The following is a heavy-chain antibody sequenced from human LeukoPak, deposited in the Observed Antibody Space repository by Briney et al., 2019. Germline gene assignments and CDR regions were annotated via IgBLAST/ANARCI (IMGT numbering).Heavy chain of an antibody. V-gene: IGHV4-59*08. J-gene: IGHJ3*02. CDR3: ARPVAGTVDAFDI. D-gene: IGHD6-19*01. Sequence: SGTLCLTCTASGGSISTYYMSWIRQPPGKGLEWMGYIYYSGSTNYNHSLKSRVTISVDTSKNQFSLKLSSVTAADTAVFYCARPVAGTVDAFDIWGQGTMVTVSS. CDR1: GGSISTYY. CDR2: IYYSGST.